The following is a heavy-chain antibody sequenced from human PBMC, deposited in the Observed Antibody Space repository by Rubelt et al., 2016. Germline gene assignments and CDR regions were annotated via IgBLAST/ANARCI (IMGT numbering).Heavy chain of an antibody. CDR3: ARNFGDYGGSADY. D-gene: IGHD4-23*01. CDR1: GGSVSGYY. Sequence: QVQLQQWGAGLLKPSETLSLTCAVYGGSVSGYYWSWIRQPPGKGLEWIGEINHSGSTNYNPSLKSRVTISVDTSENRFSLKVNSVTAADPAVNYCARNFGDYGGSADYWGQGTLVTVSS. CDR2: INHSGST. J-gene: IGHJ4*02. V-gene: IGHV4-34*01.